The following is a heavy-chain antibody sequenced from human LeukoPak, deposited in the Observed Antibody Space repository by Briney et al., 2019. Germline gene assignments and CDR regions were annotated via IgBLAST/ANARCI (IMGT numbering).Heavy chain of an antibody. D-gene: IGHD1-26*01. V-gene: IGHV1-69*06. CDR2: IIAIFGTA. CDR1: GGTFSSYA. J-gene: IGHJ4*02. Sequence: ASVKVSCKASGGTFSSYAISWVRQAPGHRREWTGVIIAIFGTANYAQKFQGRVTITADKSTSTAYMELSSLRSEDTAVYYCAREGSYSAFDYWGQGTLVTVSS. CDR3: AREGSYSAFDY.